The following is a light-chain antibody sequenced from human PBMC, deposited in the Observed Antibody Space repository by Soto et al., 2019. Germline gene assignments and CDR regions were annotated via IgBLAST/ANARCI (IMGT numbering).Light chain of an antibody. CDR3: QKYGGSPLLT. J-gene: IGKJ4*01. CDR2: GAS. CDR1: QSVSGNY. Sequence: EIVLTQSPGTLSLSPGERATLSCRASQSVSGNYLAWYQQKFGQAPRLLIYGASSRATGIPDRFSGSGSGADFTLTSSRVETEDFAVYYCQKYGGSPLLTFGGGTRVETK. V-gene: IGKV3-20*01.